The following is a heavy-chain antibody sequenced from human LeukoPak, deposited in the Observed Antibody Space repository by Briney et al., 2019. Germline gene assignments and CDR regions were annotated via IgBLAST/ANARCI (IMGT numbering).Heavy chain of an antibody. CDR1: GYIFSDYA. J-gene: IGHJ4*02. CDR3: ARARWTSTVTTYYLDY. D-gene: IGHD4-17*01. V-gene: IGHV1-3*01. CDR2: INAGNGKT. Sequence: ASVKVSCKASGYIFSDYAIQWVRQAPGQGLEWMGWINAGNGKTKYSQKFQGRVTITRETSASTAYMGLSGLRSEGTAVYYCARARWTSTVTTYYLDYWGQGTLVTVSS.